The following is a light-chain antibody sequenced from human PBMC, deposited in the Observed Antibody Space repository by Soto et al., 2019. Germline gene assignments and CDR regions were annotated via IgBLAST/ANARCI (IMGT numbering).Light chain of an antibody. J-gene: IGKJ5*01. CDR3: QQYGSSIT. CDR1: QSVSNN. Sequence: EIVMTQSPATLSVSPGESATLSCRASQSVSNNLTWYQQKPCQPPRLLIYGASTRATGVPGRFSGSGSGTDFTLTISRLEPEDFAVYYCQQYGSSITFGQGTRLEI. CDR2: GAS. V-gene: IGKV3-15*01.